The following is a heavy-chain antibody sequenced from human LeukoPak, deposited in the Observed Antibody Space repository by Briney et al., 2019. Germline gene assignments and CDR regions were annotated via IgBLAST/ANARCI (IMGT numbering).Heavy chain of an antibody. CDR3: ARVYYDYVWGSYRYVLDY. J-gene: IGHJ4*02. Sequence: GGSLRLSCAASGFTFSSYAMHWVRQAPGKGLEWVAVISYDGSNKYYADSVKGRFTISRDNSKNTLYLQMNSLRAEDTAVYYCARVYYDYVWGSYRYVLDYWGQGTLVTVSS. CDR2: ISYDGSNK. D-gene: IGHD3-16*02. V-gene: IGHV3-30-3*01. CDR1: GFTFSSYA.